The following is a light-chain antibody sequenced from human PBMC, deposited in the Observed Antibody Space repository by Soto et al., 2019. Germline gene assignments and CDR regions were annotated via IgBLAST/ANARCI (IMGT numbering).Light chain of an antibody. V-gene: IGKV3-20*01. CDR2: GAS. CDR3: QHYCSSPRT. J-gene: IGKJ1*01. Sequence: EIVLTQSPGTLSLSPGERATLSCRASQSVSSSYLAWYQQKPGQAPRLLIYGASSRATGIPDRFSGSGSGTDLSLTISRLEPEDFAVYYCQHYCSSPRTVGQGTKVESK. CDR1: QSVSSSY.